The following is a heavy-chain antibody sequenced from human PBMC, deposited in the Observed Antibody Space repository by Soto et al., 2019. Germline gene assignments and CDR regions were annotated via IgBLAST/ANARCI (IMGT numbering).Heavy chain of an antibody. J-gene: IGHJ4*02. CDR2: ISYDASNR. Sequence: GGSLRRSCAASGLTFSSYGMHWVRQAPGKGLEWVAVISYDASNRYYADSVKGRFTISRDDSKNTLYLQMNSLRAEDTALYYCANGGSVPLGYWGQGTLVTVSS. V-gene: IGHV3-30*18. D-gene: IGHD3-16*01. CDR3: ANGGSVPLGY. CDR1: GLTFSSYG.